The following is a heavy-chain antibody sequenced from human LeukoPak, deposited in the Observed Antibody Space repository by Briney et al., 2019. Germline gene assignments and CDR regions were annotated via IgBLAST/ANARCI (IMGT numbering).Heavy chain of an antibody. CDR3: ARAYSSGWEFDY. Sequence: GGSLRLSCAASGFTFSSYWMHWVRQAPGKGLVWVSRINSDGSSTSYADSVKGRFTISGDNAKNTLYLQMNSLRAEDTAVYYCARAYSSGWEFDYWGQGTLVTVSS. CDR2: INSDGSST. D-gene: IGHD6-19*01. J-gene: IGHJ4*02. V-gene: IGHV3-74*01. CDR1: GFTFSSYW.